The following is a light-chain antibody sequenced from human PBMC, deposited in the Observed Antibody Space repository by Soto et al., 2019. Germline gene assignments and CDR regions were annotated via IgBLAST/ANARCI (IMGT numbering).Light chain of an antibody. CDR1: SSDVGPYNL. CDR3: CSYAGRNTFV. Sequence: QSALTQSASVSGSPGQSITISCTGTSSDVGPYNLVSWYQQHPGKAPKLIIYEVSERPSGVSNRFSGSKSGNTASLTISGLQADDESDYYCCSYAGRNTFVFGLGTKLTVL. J-gene: IGLJ1*01. V-gene: IGLV2-23*02. CDR2: EVS.